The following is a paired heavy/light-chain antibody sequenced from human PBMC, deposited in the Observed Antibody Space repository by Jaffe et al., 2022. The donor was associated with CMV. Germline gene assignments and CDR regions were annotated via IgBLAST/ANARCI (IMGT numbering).Heavy chain of an antibody. Sequence: EVQLVQSGAEVKKPGESLKISCKAFGYTFTHYWINWVRQMPGEGLEWMGRIDPDNSKTDYSPTFQGHATISADKSINTAYLQWSSLKASDTAVYYCVRRYDIWTARGTVNYFDPWGQGTLVIVSS. V-gene: IGHV5-10-1*03. CDR3: VRRYDIWTARGTVNYFDP. J-gene: IGHJ5*02. CDR2: IDPDNSKT. D-gene: IGHD1-1*01. CDR1: GYTFTHYW.
Light chain of an antibody. V-gene: IGKV1-39*01. Sequence: DIQMTQSPSSLSASVEDRVTITCRASQSIGSYLNWYQQKPGQAPDLLIYGASSLQSGVPSRFSGSGSGTDFTLTISSPQPEDFATYYCQQSYSIPHTFGQGTKLEIK. CDR1: QSIGSY. J-gene: IGKJ2*01. CDR3: QQSYSIPHT. CDR2: GAS.